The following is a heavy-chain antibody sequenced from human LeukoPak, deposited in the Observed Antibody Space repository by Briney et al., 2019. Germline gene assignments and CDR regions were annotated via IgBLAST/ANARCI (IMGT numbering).Heavy chain of an antibody. Sequence: GGSLRLSCAASGFIFRSYAMSWVRQAPGKGLEWVSSVRGSGTNAIYADSVKGRFTISRDNSKNTLYLQMNSLRAEDTAVYYCARSGVQSGYCSSTSCYTGYWGQGTLVTVSS. CDR3: ARSGVQSGYCSSTSCYTGY. CDR2: VRGSGTNA. V-gene: IGHV3-23*01. CDR1: GFIFRSYA. J-gene: IGHJ4*02. D-gene: IGHD2-2*02.